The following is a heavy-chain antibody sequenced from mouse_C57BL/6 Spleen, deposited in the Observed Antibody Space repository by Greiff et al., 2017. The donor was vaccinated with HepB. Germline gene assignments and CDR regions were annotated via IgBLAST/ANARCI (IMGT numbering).Heavy chain of an antibody. V-gene: IGHV5-6*01. D-gene: IGHD1-1*01. Sequence: EVKLMESGGDLVKPGGSLKLSCAASGFTFSSYGMSWVRQTPDKRLEWVATISSGGSYTYYPDSVKGRFTISRDNAKNTLYLQMSSLKSEDTAMYYCARHEDYYGSSYHYAMDYWGQGTSVTVSS. CDR2: ISSGGSYT. J-gene: IGHJ4*01. CDR3: ARHEDYYGSSYHYAMDY. CDR1: GFTFSSYG.